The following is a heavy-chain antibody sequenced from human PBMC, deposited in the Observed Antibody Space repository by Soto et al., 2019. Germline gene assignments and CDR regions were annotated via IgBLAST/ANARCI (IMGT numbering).Heavy chain of an antibody. D-gene: IGHD3-9*01. J-gene: IGHJ6*02. CDR3: ARAGGILTGYYEPLYLYGMDV. V-gene: IGHV4-31*03. CDR1: GGSISSGGYY. Sequence: QVQLQESGPGLVKPSQTLSLTCTVSGGSISSGGYYWSWIRQHPGKGLEWIGYIYYSGSTYYNPSLKSRVTISVDTSKNQFSLKLSSVTAADTAVYYCARAGGILTGYYEPLYLYGMDVWGQGTTVTVSS. CDR2: IYYSGST.